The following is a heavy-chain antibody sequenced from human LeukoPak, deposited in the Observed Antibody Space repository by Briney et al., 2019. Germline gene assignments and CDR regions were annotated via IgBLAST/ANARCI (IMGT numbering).Heavy chain of an antibody. CDR3: ARTPDGSGSYPLDY. CDR2: ISYDGSNK. D-gene: IGHD3-10*01. V-gene: IGHV3-30-3*01. J-gene: IGHJ4*02. CDR1: GFTLSSYA. Sequence: KPGGSLRLSCAASGFTLSSYAMHWVRQAPGKGLEWVAVISYDGSNKYYADSVKGRFTISRDNSKNTLYLQMNSLRAEDTAVYYCARTPDGSGSYPLDYWGQGTLVTVSS.